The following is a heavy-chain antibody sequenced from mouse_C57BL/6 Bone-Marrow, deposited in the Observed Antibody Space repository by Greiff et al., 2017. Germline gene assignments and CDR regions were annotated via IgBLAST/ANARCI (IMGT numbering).Heavy chain of an antibody. CDR2: IYPRDGST. D-gene: IGHD1-1*01. J-gene: IGHJ1*03. Sequence: VKLMESGPELVKPGASVKLSCKASGYTFTSYDINWVKQRPGQGLEWIGWIYPRDGSTKYNEKFKGKATLTVDTSSRTAYMELHSLTSEDSAVYFCARDYGSSYWYFDVWGTGTTVTVSS. CDR1: GYTFTSYD. CDR3: ARDYGSSYWYFDV. V-gene: IGHV1-85*01.